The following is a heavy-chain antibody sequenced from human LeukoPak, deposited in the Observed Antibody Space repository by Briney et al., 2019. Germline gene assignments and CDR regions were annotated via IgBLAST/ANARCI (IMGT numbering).Heavy chain of an antibody. D-gene: IGHD3-10*01. Sequence: GGSLRLSCAASGFTFEDYDMSWVRQGPEKGLEWISHINWSGGSRRYIDSVEGRFTISRDNAKTSLYLEMTSLRVEDTAVYYCVRDRSAVLSDVISFEFWGQGSLVTVSS. CDR3: VRDRSAVLSDVISFEF. CDR1: GFTFEDYD. V-gene: IGHV3-20*04. CDR2: INWSGGSR. J-gene: IGHJ4*02.